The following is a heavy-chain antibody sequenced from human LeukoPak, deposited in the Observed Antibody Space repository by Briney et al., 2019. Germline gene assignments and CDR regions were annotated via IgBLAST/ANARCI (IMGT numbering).Heavy chain of an antibody. CDR2: ISYGGSNK. CDR1: GFTFSSYA. V-gene: IGHV3-30-3*01. CDR3: ARDPTPKARCSGGSCYSVSIDYYYYGMDV. J-gene: IGHJ6*02. Sequence: PGGSLRLSCAASGFTFSSYAMHWVRQAPGKGLEWVAVISYGGSNKYYADSVKGRFTISRDNSKNTLYLQMNSLRAEDTAVYYCARDPTPKARCSGGSCYSVSIDYYYYGMDVWGQGTTVTVSS. D-gene: IGHD2-15*01.